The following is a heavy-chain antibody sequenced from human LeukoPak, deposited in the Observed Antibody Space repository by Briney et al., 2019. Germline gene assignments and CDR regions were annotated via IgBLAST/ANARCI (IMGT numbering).Heavy chain of an antibody. V-gene: IGHV3-7*01. CDR3: ARSGTTYYYDSGTRI. Sequence: GGSLRLSCAASGFTFSRYWMIWVRQAPGMGLEWVADINEDGSAYSYVDSVKGRFTISRDNAKNSLYLQMSSLRAEDTAVYYCARSGTTYYYDSGTRIWGQGTMVTVSS. CDR2: INEDGSAY. J-gene: IGHJ3*02. D-gene: IGHD3-22*01. CDR1: GFTFSRYW.